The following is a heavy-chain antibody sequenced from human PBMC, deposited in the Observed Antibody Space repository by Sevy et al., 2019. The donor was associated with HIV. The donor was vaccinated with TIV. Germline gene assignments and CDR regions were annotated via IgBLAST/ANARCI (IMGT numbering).Heavy chain of an antibody. Sequence: GGSLRLSCSASGFSFSDYYMTWIRQAPGKGLEWVSYISTYGITIYYADSVKGRFTISRENARNSLYMQMNSLRAEDTAVYYCARVGLRFLEWLPHYGMDVWGQGTTVTVSS. J-gene: IGHJ6*02. CDR1: GFSFSDYY. CDR3: ARVGLRFLEWLPHYGMDV. D-gene: IGHD3-3*01. V-gene: IGHV3-11*01. CDR2: ISTYGITI.